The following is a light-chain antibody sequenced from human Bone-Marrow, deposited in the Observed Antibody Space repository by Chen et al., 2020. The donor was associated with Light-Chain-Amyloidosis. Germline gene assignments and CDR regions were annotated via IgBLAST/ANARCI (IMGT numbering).Light chain of an antibody. Sequence: SYELTQPTSVSVSPGQTLRTPCSGDDLPTKYAYWYQQKPGQAPVLVIHRDTERPSGISERFSGSSSGTTATLTISGVQAEDEADYHCQSADSSGTYEVIFGGGTKLTVL. CDR2: RDT. J-gene: IGLJ2*01. CDR1: DLPTKY. CDR3: QSADSSGTYEVI. V-gene: IGLV3-25*03.